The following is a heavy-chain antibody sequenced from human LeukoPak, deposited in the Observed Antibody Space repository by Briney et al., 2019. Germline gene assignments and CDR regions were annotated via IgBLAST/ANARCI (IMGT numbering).Heavy chain of an antibody. CDR1: GGSISTYY. CDR3: ARRRRIAAAGTDAFDI. Sequence: SETLSLTCTVSGGSISTYYWTWIRQPPGKGLEWIGYVYNSGSTNYNPSLKSRVTISADTSKNQFSLKLNSVTAADTAVYYCARRRRIAAAGTDAFDIWGQGTMVTVSS. CDR2: VYNSGST. D-gene: IGHD6-13*01. V-gene: IGHV4-59*08. J-gene: IGHJ3*02.